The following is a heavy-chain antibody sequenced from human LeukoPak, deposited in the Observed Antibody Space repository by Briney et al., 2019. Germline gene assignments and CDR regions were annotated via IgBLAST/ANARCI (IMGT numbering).Heavy chain of an antibody. CDR1: GFTFSDSY. V-gene: IGHV3-11*01. Sequence: KSGGSLRLSCAASGFTFSDSYMTWIRQAPGKGLELLSYISGSASDVNYIDSVRGRFTISRDNAKNSLYLHMNSLTVAATAVYYCSIAPRNKDYWGQGTLVTVSS. CDR3: SIAPRNKDY. CDR2: ISGSASDV. J-gene: IGHJ4*02.